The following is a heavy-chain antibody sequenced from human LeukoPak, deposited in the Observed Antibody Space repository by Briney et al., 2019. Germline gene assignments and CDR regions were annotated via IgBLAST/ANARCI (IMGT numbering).Heavy chain of an antibody. J-gene: IGHJ4*02. CDR2: FFSTGRT. CDR3: ASIPGSGTSWYHFDN. Sequence: SETLSLTCNVSGGSVSSSNHHWAWIRQSPGMGLEWVGTFFSTGRTSQNPDPSLKGRVTLSVDTSRNQFSLQLRSLTAADTAIFYCASIPGSGTSWYHFDNWGQGTLVTVSS. CDR1: GGSVSSSNHH. D-gene: IGHD6-13*01. V-gene: IGHV4-39*01.